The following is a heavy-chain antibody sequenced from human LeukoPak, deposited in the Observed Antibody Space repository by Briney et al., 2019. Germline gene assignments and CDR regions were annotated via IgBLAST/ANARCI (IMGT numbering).Heavy chain of an antibody. J-gene: IGHJ4*02. V-gene: IGHV3-30*04. CDR3: ARSLQGYCSGGSCLFDY. CDR2: ISYDGSNK. Sequence: GRSLRLSCAASGFTFSSYAMDWVRQAPGKGLGWVAVISYDGSNKYYADSVKGRFTISRDNSKNTLYLQMNSLRAEDTAVYYCARSLQGYCSGGSCLFDYWGQGTLVTVSS. CDR1: GFTFSSYA. D-gene: IGHD2-15*01.